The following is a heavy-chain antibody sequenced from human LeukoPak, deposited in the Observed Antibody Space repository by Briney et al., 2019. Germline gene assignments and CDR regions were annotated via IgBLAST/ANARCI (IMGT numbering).Heavy chain of an antibody. J-gene: IGHJ3*02. CDR1: GFTFSSYA. V-gene: IGHV3-23*01. Sequence: GGSLRLSCAASGFTFSSYAMRWVRQAPGKGLEWVSAISGSGGSTYYADTVKGRFTISRDNAKNSLYLQMNSLRAEDTAVYYCASGEPFGIWGQGTMFTVSS. CDR2: ISGSGGST. D-gene: IGHD1-14*01. CDR3: ASGEPFGI.